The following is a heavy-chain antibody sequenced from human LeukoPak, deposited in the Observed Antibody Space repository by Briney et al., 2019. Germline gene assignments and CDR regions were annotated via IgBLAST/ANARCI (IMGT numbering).Heavy chain of an antibody. CDR3: ARVHGDYWYFDL. CDR1: GGSISSYY. V-gene: IGHV4-59*01. Sequence: SETLSLTCTVSGGSISSYYWSWLRQPPGKGLEWIGYIYYSGSTNYNPSLKSRVTISVDTSKNQFSLKLSSVTAADTAAYYCARVHGDYWYFDLWGRGTLVTVSS. J-gene: IGHJ2*01. CDR2: IYYSGST. D-gene: IGHD4-17*01.